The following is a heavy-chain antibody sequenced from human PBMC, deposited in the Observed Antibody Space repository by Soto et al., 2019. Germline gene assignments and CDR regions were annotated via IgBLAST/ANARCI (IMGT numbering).Heavy chain of an antibody. J-gene: IGHJ6*02. CDR3: ARSTRGAYSSGWYSLSGYNNYGIAV. D-gene: IGHD6-19*01. CDR2: IYPGDSDT. Sequence: GESLKISCKGSGYSFTSYWIGWVRQMPGKGLEWMGIIYPGDSDTRYSPSFQGQVTISADKSISTAYLQWSSLKASDTAMYYCARSTRGAYSSGWYSLSGYNNYGIAVWGQGTTVTVSS. CDR1: GYSFTSYW. V-gene: IGHV5-51*01.